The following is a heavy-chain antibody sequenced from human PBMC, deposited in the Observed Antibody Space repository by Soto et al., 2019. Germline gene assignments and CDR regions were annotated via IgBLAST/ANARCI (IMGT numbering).Heavy chain of an antibody. CDR3: AALGGVITSRVGSHWFDP. D-gene: IGHD3-22*01. CDR1: GFTFRNYA. V-gene: IGHV3-64*04. Sequence: GGSLRLSCSASGFTFRNYAMHWVRQAPGKGLQYISTVNNNGGKTFYADSVKGRFTISRDNSKNTLYLQMNSLRAEDTAVYYFAALGGVITSRVGSHWFDPWGQGTLVTVSS. J-gene: IGHJ5*02. CDR2: VNNNGGKT.